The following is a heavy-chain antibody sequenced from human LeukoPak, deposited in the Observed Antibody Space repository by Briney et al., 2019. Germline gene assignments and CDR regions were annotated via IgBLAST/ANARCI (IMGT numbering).Heavy chain of an antibody. CDR3: ARASDYGDYVARFDY. V-gene: IGHV3-48*03. CDR1: GFTFSSYE. J-gene: IGHJ4*02. D-gene: IGHD4-17*01. Sequence: PGGSLRLSXAASGFTFSSYEMNWVRQAPGKGLEWVSYISSSGSTIYYADSVKGRFTISRDNAKNSLYLQMNSLRAEDTAVYYCARASDYGDYVARFDYWGQGTLVTVSS. CDR2: ISSSGSTI.